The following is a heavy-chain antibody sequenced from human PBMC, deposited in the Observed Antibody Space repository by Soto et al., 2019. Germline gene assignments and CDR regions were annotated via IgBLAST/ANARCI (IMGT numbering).Heavy chain of an antibody. Sequence: QVQLQESGPGLVKPSETLSLTCTVSGGSISSYYWSWIRQPPGKGLEWIGYIYYSGSTNYNPSLKSRVPISVDTSQNQFSLKLSSVTAADTAVYYCARTGGYYYGSGSYPPYYYYYGMDVWGQGTTVTVSS. CDR2: IYYSGST. J-gene: IGHJ6*02. CDR3: ARTGGYYYGSGSYPPYYYYYGMDV. V-gene: IGHV4-59*08. D-gene: IGHD3-10*01. CDR1: GGSISSYY.